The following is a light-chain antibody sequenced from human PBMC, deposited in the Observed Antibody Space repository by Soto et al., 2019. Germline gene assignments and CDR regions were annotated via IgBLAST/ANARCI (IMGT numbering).Light chain of an antibody. CDR3: KSYASTNTLV. J-gene: IGLJ7*01. Sequence: QSAPTQPASVSGSPGQSITISCTGTSSDIGLYNYVSWYQHQPGKAPKLMIYEVTNRPSGVSNRFSGSKSANTASLTISGLQAEDEAHYYCKSYASTNTLVFGGGTQLTVL. CDR1: SSDIGLYNY. CDR2: EVT. V-gene: IGLV2-14*01.